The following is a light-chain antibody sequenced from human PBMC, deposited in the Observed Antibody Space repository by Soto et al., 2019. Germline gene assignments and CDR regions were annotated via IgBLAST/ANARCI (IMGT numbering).Light chain of an antibody. Sequence: EIVLTQSPGTLSLSLGERATLSCRASQIFSSSYFAWYQQKPGQAPSLLISGASSRATGIPDRFSGSGSGTAFTLTISRLEPEDFAVYYCQQYGSSPYTFGQGTKLEIK. V-gene: IGKV3-20*01. CDR3: QQYGSSPYT. CDR1: QIFSSSY. J-gene: IGKJ2*01. CDR2: GAS.